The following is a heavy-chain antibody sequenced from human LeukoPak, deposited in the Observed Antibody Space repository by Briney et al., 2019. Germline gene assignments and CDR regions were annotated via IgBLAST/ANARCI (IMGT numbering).Heavy chain of an antibody. CDR2: IYYSGST. V-gene: IGHV4-59*01. D-gene: IGHD5-18*01. CDR3: AVVYSYGPGAFDY. Sequence: SETLSLTCTASGGSISSYYWSWIRQPPGKGLEWIGYIYYSGSTNYNPSLKSRVTISGDTSKNQFSLKLSSVTAADTAVYYCAVVYSYGPGAFDYWGQGTLVTVSS. J-gene: IGHJ4*02. CDR1: GGSISSYY.